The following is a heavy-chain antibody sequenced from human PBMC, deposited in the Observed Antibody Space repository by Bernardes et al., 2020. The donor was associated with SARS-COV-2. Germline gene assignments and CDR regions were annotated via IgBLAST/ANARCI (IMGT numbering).Heavy chain of an antibody. CDR3: ARGPRYSSSWYVYYFDY. CDR1: GYTFTSYA. D-gene: IGHD6-13*01. Sequence: ASVKVSCKASGYTFTSYAMNWVRQAPGQGLEWMGWINTNTGNPTYAQGFTGRFVFSLDTSVSTAYLQISSLKAEDTAVYYCARGPRYSSSWYVYYFDYWGQGTLFTLSS. J-gene: IGHJ4*02. V-gene: IGHV7-4-1*02. CDR2: INTNTGNP.